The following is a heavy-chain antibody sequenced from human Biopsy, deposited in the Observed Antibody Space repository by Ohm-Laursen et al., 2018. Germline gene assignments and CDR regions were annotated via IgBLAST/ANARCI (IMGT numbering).Heavy chain of an antibody. D-gene: IGHD2-8*01. Sequence: SLRLSCAASGFTFSGFNMNWVRQAPGKGLEWVSSISASGNHIYYTDSVKGRFTVSRDNGKNSVYLQMNSLRVEDTAVYYCARDGEAKYCKHGVCPSDFWGQGTLVTVSS. CDR1: GFTFSGFN. J-gene: IGHJ4*02. CDR3: ARDGEAKYCKHGVCPSDF. V-gene: IGHV3-21*01. CDR2: ISASGNHI.